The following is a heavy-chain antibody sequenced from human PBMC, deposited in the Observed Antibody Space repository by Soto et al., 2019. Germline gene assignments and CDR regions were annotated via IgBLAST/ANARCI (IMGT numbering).Heavy chain of an antibody. CDR3: TRDRNFYYMDV. Sequence: VQLVESGGGLVQPGGSLRLSCAASGFTFSNYWMHWVRQAPGKGLVWVSRIKNDGSTSYADSVEGRFTISRDNAKNTLYLQMNSLRAEDTAVYYCTRDRNFYYMDVWGRGTTVTVSS. J-gene: IGHJ6*03. CDR1: GFTFSNYW. CDR2: IKNDGST. V-gene: IGHV3-74*01.